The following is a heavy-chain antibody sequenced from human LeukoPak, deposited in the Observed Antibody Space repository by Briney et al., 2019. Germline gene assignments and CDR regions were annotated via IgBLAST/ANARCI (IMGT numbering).Heavy chain of an antibody. D-gene: IGHD6-13*01. J-gene: IGHJ4*02. CDR2: INADNGNT. Sequence: ASVKVSCKASGYTFTSYAMHWVRQAPGQRLEWMGWINADNGNTEYSQKFQGSVTIVRDTSASTAYMELSSLKSEDTAVYYCARGPGGSWAPFDYWGQGTLVTVSS. CDR1: GYTFTSYA. CDR3: ARGPGGSWAPFDY. V-gene: IGHV1-3*01.